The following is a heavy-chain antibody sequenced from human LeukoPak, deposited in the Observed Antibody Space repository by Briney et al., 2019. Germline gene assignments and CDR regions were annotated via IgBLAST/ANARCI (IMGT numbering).Heavy chain of an antibody. J-gene: IGHJ6*03. D-gene: IGHD2-21*02. V-gene: IGHV3-11*04. Sequence: GGSLRLSCAASGFTFSDYYMSWIRQAPGKGLEWVSYISSSGSTIYYADSVKGRFTISRDNSKNTLYLQMNSLRAEDTAVYYCAKVKGDRSGYYYYYMDVWGKGTTVTISS. CDR1: GFTFSDYY. CDR2: ISSSGSTI. CDR3: AKVKGDRSGYYYYYMDV.